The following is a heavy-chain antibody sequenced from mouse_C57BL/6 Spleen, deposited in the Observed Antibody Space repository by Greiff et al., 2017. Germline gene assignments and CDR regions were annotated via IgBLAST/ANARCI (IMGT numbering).Heavy chain of an antibody. CDR3: ARSRHYGSSPFYAMDY. D-gene: IGHD1-1*01. V-gene: IGHV1-54*01. Sequence: VQLQQSGAELVRPGTSVKVSCKASGYAFTNYLIEWVKQRPGQGLEWIGVINPGSGGTNYNEKFKGKATLTADKSSSTAYMQLSSLTSEDSAVYFCARSRHYGSSPFYAMDYWGQGTSVTVSS. CDR2: INPGSGGT. CDR1: GYAFTNYL. J-gene: IGHJ4*01.